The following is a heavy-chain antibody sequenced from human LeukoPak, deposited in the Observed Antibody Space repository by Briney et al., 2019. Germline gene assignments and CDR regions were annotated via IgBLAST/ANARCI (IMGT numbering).Heavy chain of an antibody. J-gene: IGHJ3*02. D-gene: IGHD2-15*01. V-gene: IGHV3-33*01. CDR1: GFIFSSNG. CDR3: ARELVVDAFDI. Sequence: GRSLRLSCAASGFIFSSNGMHWVRQAPGKGLEWVAVIWYDGSNKYYADSVKGRITISRDNSKNTLYLQMNSLRAEDTAVYYCARELVVDAFDIWGQGTMVTVSS. CDR2: IWYDGSNK.